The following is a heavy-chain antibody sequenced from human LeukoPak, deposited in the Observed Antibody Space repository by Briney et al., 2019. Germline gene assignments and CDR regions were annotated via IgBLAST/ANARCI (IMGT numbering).Heavy chain of an antibody. D-gene: IGHD6-6*01. CDR3: ARDVGRIAARVRNWFDP. J-gene: IGHJ5*02. CDR1: GYTFTGYY. Sequence: ASVEVSCKASGYTFTGYYMHWVRQAPGQGLEWMGWINPNSGGTNYAQKFQGRVTMTRDTSISTAYMELSRLRSDDTAVYYCARDVGRIAARVRNWFDPWGQGTLVTVSS. V-gene: IGHV1-2*02. CDR2: INPNSGGT.